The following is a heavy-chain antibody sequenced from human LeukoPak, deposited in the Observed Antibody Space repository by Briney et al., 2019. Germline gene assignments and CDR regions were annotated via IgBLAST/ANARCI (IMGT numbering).Heavy chain of an antibody. V-gene: IGHV3-30-3*01. CDR1: GFTFGSYA. CDR3: ARDVGDSEITPGYFDY. Sequence: PGRSLRLSCAASGFTFGSYAMHWVRQAPGKGLEWVAVISYDGSNKYYADSVKGRFTISRDNSKNTLYLQMNSLRAEDTAVYYCARDVGDSEITPGYFDYWGQGTLVTVSS. D-gene: IGHD4-23*01. J-gene: IGHJ4*02. CDR2: ISYDGSNK.